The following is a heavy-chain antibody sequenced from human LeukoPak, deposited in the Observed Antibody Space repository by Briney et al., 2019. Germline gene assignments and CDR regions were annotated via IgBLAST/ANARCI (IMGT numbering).Heavy chain of an antibody. V-gene: IGHV3-64D*09. Sequence: PGGSLRLSCPASGFTFSRYGMHWVRQAPGKGLEYVSAIVSNGDSTYYADSVKGRFTISRDNAKNTLYLQMSSLRPDDTAVYYCVNPGWYYDSSGYSYYYGMDVWGQGTTVTVSS. D-gene: IGHD3-22*01. CDR2: IVSNGDST. CDR1: GFTFSRYG. CDR3: VNPGWYYDSSGYSYYYGMDV. J-gene: IGHJ6*02.